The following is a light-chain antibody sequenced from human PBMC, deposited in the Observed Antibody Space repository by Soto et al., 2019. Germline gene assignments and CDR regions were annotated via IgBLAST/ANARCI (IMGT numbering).Light chain of an antibody. V-gene: IGKV2-28*01. CDR1: QSLLHSNGYNY. Sequence: DIVMPQSPLSLPVTPGEPASISCRSSQSLLHSNGYNYLDWYLQKPGQSPQPLIYLGSNRASGVPDRFSGSGSGTDFTLKISRVEAEDVGVYYCMQALQTRLTFGGGTKVEIK. CDR3: MQALQTRLT. J-gene: IGKJ4*01. CDR2: LGS.